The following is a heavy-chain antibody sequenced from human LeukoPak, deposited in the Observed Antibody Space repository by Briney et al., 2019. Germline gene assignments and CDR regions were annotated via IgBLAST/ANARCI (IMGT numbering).Heavy chain of an antibody. D-gene: IGHD3-16*02. Sequence: GESLKISCKGSGYSFTSYWIGWVRQMPGKGLEWMGIIYPVDSDTRYSPSFQGQVTISADKSISTAYLQWSSLKASDTAMYYCARLSDGYSYDYVWGTYRYSDYWGQGTLVTVSS. V-gene: IGHV5-51*01. CDR1: GYSFTSYW. CDR3: ARLSDGYSYDYVWGTYRYSDY. J-gene: IGHJ4*02. CDR2: IYPVDSDT.